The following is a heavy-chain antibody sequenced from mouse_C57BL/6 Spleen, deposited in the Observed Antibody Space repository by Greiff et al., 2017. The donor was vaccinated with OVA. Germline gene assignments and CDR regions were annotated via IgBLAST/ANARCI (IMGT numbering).Heavy chain of an antibody. D-gene: IGHD3-2*02. CDR2: IDPSDSYT. V-gene: IGHV1-59*01. J-gene: IGHJ2*01. Sequence: QVQLQQPGAELVRPGTSVKLSCKASGYTFTSYWMHWVKQRPGQGLEWIGVIDPSDSYTNYNQKFKGKATLTVDTSSSTAYMQLSSLTSEDSAVYYCARGGQLRLFDYWGQGTTLTVSS. CDR3: ARGGQLRLFDY. CDR1: GYTFTSYW.